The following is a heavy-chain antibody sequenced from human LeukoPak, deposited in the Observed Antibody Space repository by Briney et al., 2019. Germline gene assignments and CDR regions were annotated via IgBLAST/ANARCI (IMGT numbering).Heavy chain of an antibody. CDR2: INSDGSWT. CDR1: GNYW. D-gene: IGHD2/OR15-2a*01. V-gene: IGHV3-74*01. Sequence: GGSLRLSCAASGNYWMHWVRQVPGKGLVWVSHINSDGSWTSYADSVKGRFTISKDNAKNTVYLQMNSLRAEDTAVYYCVSFYETYWGRGTLVTV. CDR3: VSFYETY. J-gene: IGHJ4*02.